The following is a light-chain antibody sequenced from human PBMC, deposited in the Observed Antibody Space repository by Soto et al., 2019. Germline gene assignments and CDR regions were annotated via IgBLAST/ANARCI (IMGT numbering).Light chain of an antibody. CDR1: QSISTY. V-gene: IGKV1-39*01. CDR3: LRSYSTPGFT. J-gene: IGKJ3*01. Sequence: DIQMTQSPSSLSASVGDRVTITCRASQSISTYLNWYQQKPGKAPKLLIYAASNSQTGVPSRFSGSGSGTDFTLTISSLQPEDFGTYYCLRSYSTPGFTFGPGTKVDIK. CDR2: AAS.